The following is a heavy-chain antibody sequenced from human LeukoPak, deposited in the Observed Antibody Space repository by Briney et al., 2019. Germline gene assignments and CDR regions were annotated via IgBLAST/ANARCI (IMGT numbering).Heavy chain of an antibody. D-gene: IGHD5-18*01. CDR3: ARHSGRGYSYGRYYYYGMDV. CDR1: GGSFSGYY. V-gene: IGHV4-59*08. J-gene: IGHJ6*02. CDR2: IYYSGST. Sequence: PSETLSLTCAVYGGSFSGYYWSWIRQPPGKGLEWIGYIYYSGSTNYNPSLKSRVTISVDTSKNQFSLKLSSVTAADPAVYYCARHSGRGYSYGRYYYYGMDVWGQGTTVTVS.